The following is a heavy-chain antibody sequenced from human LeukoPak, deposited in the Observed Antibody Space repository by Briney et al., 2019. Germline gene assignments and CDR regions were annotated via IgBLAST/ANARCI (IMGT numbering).Heavy chain of an antibody. CDR2: ICYSGST. V-gene: IGHV4-59*01. J-gene: IGHJ4*02. CDR1: GGSISTYY. D-gene: IGHD1-26*01. Sequence: SETLSPTCTVSGGSISTYYWSWIRQPPGKGLEWIGYICYSGSTNYNPSLKSRVTISVDTSKNQFSLKLTSVTAADTAVYYCARGNSGSYSQFDYWGQGTLVTVSS. CDR3: ARGNSGSYSQFDY.